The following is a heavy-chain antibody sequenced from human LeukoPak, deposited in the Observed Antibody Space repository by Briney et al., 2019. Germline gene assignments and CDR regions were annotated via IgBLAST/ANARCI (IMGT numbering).Heavy chain of an antibody. CDR2: ISSSSSYI. V-gene: IGHV3-21*01. J-gene: IGHJ4*02. CDR1: GFNFSSYS. Sequence: GGSLRLSCAASGFNFSSYSMNWVRQAPGKGLEWVSSISSSSSYIYYADSVKGRFTISRDNAKNSLYLQMNSLRAEDTAVYYCASGGAKVVRSYFDYWGQGTLVTVSS. D-gene: IGHD4-23*01. CDR3: ASGGAKVVRSYFDY.